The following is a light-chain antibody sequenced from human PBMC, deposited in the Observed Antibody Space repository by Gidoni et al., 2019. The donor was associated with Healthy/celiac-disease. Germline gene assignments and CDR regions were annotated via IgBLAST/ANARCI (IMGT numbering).Light chain of an antibody. J-gene: IGKJ4*01. CDR2: GAS. CDR1: QSVSSN. V-gene: IGKV3-15*01. Sequence: EIVMTQSPATLSVSPGERATLSCRASQSVSSNLALYQQKPGQAPRLLIYGASTRATGIPARFSGSGSGTEFTLTISSLQSEDFAVYYCQQYNNWLPLTFGGGTKVEIK. CDR3: QQYNNWLPLT.